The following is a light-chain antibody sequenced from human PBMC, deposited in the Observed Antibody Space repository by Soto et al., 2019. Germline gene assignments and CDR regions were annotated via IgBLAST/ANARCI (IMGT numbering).Light chain of an antibody. Sequence: DIVMTQSPDSLAVSLGDRATINCKSSQSVLYSSNNKNYLAWYQQKPGQPPKLLIYWASTRESGVPDRFSGSGSGTDFTLTISSLQAEDVAVYYCQQYYSTPTFGQGTKGDIK. CDR1: QSVLYSSNNKNY. V-gene: IGKV4-1*01. CDR2: WAS. CDR3: QQYYSTPT. J-gene: IGKJ1*01.